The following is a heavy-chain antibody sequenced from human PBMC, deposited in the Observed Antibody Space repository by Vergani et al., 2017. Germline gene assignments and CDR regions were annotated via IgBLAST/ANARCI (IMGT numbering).Heavy chain of an antibody. D-gene: IGHD3-10*01. J-gene: IGHJ4*02. CDR2: IYYSGST. Sequence: QVQLQQWGAGLLKPSETLSLTCTVSGGSISSHYWSWIRQPPGKGLEWIGYIYYSGSTNYNPSLKSRVTISVDTSKNQFSLKLSSVTAADTAVYYCARGGPSITMVRGHFDYWGQGTLVTVSS. V-gene: IGHV4-59*11. CDR3: ARGGPSITMVRGHFDY. CDR1: GGSISSHY.